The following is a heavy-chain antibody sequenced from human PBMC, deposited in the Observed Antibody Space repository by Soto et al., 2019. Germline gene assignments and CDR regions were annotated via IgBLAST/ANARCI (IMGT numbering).Heavy chain of an antibody. J-gene: IGHJ6*02. D-gene: IGHD5-18*01. CDR3: ARPIQLAKDGMDV. CDR2: IYYSGST. Sequence: SETLSLTCTVSGGSISSSSYYRGWIRQPPGKGLEWIGSIYYSGSTYYNPSLKSRVTISVDTSKNQFSLKLSSVTAADTAVYYCARPIQLAKDGMDVWGQGTTVTVSS. CDR1: GGSISSSSYY. V-gene: IGHV4-39*01.